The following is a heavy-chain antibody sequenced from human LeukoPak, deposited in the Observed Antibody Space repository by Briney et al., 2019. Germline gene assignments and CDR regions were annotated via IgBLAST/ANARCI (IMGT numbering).Heavy chain of an antibody. Sequence: SETLSLTCTVSGGSISSYYWSWIRQPPGRGLEWIGCIYSSGSTNYNPSLKSRVPISVATSKNQFSLKLTSVNAADTAVYFCAREGPGRFGAPGPNVYSIDYWGQGALVTVSS. V-gene: IGHV4-59*01. CDR2: IYSSGST. CDR1: GGSISSYY. CDR3: AREGPGRFGAPGPNVYSIDY. J-gene: IGHJ4*02. D-gene: IGHD3-10*01.